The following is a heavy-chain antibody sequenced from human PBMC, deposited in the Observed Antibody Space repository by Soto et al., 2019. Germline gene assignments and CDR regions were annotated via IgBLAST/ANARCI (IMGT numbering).Heavy chain of an antibody. CDR1: GGSISSYY. D-gene: IGHD3-3*01. J-gene: IGHJ6*03. CDR3: ARGREFWSGYYYYYMDV. V-gene: IGHV4-59*01. Sequence: SETLSLTCTVSGGSISSYYWSWIRQPPGKGLEWIGYIYYSGSTNYNPSLKSRVTISVDTSKNQFSLKLSSVTAADTAVYYCARGREFWSGYYYYYMDVWGKGTTVTVSS. CDR2: IYYSGST.